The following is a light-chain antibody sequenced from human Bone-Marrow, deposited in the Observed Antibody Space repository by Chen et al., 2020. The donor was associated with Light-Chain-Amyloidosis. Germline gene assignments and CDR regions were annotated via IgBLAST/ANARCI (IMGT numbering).Light chain of an antibody. CDR1: DLPTKY. CDR3: QSADSSGTYEVI. V-gene: IGLV3-25*03. Sequence: SYELTQPPSVSVSPGQTARITCSGDDLPTKYAYWYQQKPGQAPVLVIHRDTERPSGISERFSGSSSGTTATLSISGVQREDEADYHCQSADSSGTYEVIFGGGTKLTVL. CDR2: RDT. J-gene: IGLJ2*01.